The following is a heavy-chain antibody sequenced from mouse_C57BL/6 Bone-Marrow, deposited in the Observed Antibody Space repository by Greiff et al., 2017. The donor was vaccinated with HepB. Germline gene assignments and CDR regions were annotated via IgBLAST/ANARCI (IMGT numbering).Heavy chain of an antibody. V-gene: IGHV1-59*01. CDR1: GYTFTSYW. D-gene: IGHD1-1*01. CDR2: IDPSDSYT. CDR3: ARSGDYYGSSHWYFDV. J-gene: IGHJ1*03. Sequence: VQLQQPGAELVRPGTSVKLSCKASGYTFTSYWMHWVKQRPGQGLEWIGVIDPSDSYTNYNQKFKGKATLTVDTSSSTAYMQLSSLTSEDSAVYYCARSGDYYGSSHWYFDVWGTWTTVTVSS.